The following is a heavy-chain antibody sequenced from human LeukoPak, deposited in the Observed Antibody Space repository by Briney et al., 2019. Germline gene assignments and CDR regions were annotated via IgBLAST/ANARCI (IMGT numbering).Heavy chain of an antibody. CDR1: GGTFTSYA. J-gene: IGHJ3*02. CDR3: ARDGSHYDILTGYYRPDAFDI. D-gene: IGHD3-9*01. CDR2: IIPIFGTA. V-gene: IGHV1-69*01. Sequence: SSVKVSCKASGGTFTSYAISWVRQAPGQGLEWMGGIIPIFGTANYAQKFQGRVTITADESTSTAYTELSSLRSEDTAVYYCARDGSHYDILTGYYRPDAFDIWGQGTMVTISS.